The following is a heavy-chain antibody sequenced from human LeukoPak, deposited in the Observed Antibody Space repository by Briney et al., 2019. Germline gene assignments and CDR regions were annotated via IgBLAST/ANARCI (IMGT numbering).Heavy chain of an antibody. CDR1: GFTFRSHA. Sequence: GGSLRLSCVGSGFTFRSHAMRWVRQAPEKGLEFVSGIYENGGTTYYADSVKGRFSISRDNSKNTLYLQMDSMRGEDTAVYYCAKDFRIGYSAHFDYWGQGALVTVSS. CDR2: IYENGGTT. CDR3: AKDFRIGYSAHFDY. D-gene: IGHD2-21*01. V-gene: IGHV3-23*01. J-gene: IGHJ4*02.